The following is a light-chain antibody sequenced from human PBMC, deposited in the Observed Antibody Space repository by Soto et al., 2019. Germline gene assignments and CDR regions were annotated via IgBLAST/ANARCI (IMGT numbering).Light chain of an antibody. V-gene: IGKV3-11*01. CDR2: DAS. CDR3: QQRSNWPGT. Sequence: EIVLTQSPATLSLSPGERATLSCRASQSVSSYLAWYQQKPGQAPRLLIYDASNRATGIPARFSGSGSGTDFTLTISSLVPEDFAVYYCQQRSNWPGTFGQGTKGISN. CDR1: QSVSSY. J-gene: IGKJ1*01.